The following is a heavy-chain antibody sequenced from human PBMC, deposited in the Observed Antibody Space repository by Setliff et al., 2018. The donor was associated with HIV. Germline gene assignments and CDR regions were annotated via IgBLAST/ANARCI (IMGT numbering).Heavy chain of an antibody. D-gene: IGHD6-19*01. CDR3: ARRGAVASPPPL. CDR1: GGSFSGFY. Sequence: SETLSLTCAVYGGSFSGFYYSWIRQAPGKGLEWIGEINPSGSTNYNPSLKSRVTISVDTSKYQVSLNLNSVTAADTAVYYCARRGAVASPPPLWGQGTLVTVSS. V-gene: IGHV4-34*01. J-gene: IGHJ4*02. CDR2: INPSGST.